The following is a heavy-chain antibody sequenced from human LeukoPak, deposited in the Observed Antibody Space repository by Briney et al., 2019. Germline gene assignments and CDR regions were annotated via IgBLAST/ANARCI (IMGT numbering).Heavy chain of an antibody. CDR2: MNSDGSDK. CDR1: VFTFNSYW. J-gene: IGHJ3*02. V-gene: IGHV3-74*01. D-gene: IGHD2-15*01. Sequence: GGALRLSCATPVFTFNSYWFHWVRQAPGKGLVWVSRMNSDGSDKIYADSVKGRFTISRDNAKSTVYLQMNSLKAEDTAVYYCAKGGYHHGFDIWGQGTMVTVSS. CDR3: AKGGYHHGFDI.